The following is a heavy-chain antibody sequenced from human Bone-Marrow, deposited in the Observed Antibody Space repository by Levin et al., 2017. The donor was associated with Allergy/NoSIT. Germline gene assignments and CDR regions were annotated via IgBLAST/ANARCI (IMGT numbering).Heavy chain of an antibody. D-gene: IGHD2-2*01. J-gene: IGHJ4*02. Sequence: GGSLRLSCAASGFTFDDYAMHWVRQAPGKGLEWVSGISWNSGSIGYADSVKGRFTISRDNAKNSLYLQMNSLRAEDTALYYCAKGSPHRYCSSTSCRHHLGLDYWGQGTLVTVSS. CDR1: GFTFDDYA. CDR3: AKGSPHRYCSSTSCRHHLGLDY. CDR2: ISWNSGSI. V-gene: IGHV3-9*01.